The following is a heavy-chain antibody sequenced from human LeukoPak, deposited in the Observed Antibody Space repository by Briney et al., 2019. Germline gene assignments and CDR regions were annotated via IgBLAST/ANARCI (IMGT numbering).Heavy chain of an antibody. CDR2: IDHRGDT. Sequence: SETLSLTCAVYGGSFSRYYWSWIRQPPGKGLEWIAEIDHRGDTNYNPSVKSRVTISVDTSKNQFSLKMRSLSAADTALYYCARGATISETGYFDFWGQGTLVTVSS. V-gene: IGHV4-34*01. CDR1: GGSFSRYY. J-gene: IGHJ4*03. D-gene: IGHD5-24*01. CDR3: ARGATISETGYFDF.